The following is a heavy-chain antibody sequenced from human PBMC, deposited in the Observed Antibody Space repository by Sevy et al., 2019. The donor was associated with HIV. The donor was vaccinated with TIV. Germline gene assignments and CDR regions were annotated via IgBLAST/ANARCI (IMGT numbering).Heavy chain of an antibody. J-gene: IGHJ4*02. CDR3: ARSFDY. CDR2: VHYSGRT. Sequence: SETLSLTCTVSGGFISSGNYLWSWIRQTPGKGLEWIGTVHYSGRTYYNPSLKSRVTRSEDTSKNQFSLNLNSVTAADTAVYFCARSFDYWGQGTLVTVSS. CDR1: GGFISSGNYL. V-gene: IGHV4-39*01.